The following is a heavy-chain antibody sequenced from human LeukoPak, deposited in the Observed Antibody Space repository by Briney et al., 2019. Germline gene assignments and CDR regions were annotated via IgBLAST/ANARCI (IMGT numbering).Heavy chain of an antibody. CDR3: ATCITGTYHWFDS. CDR1: GGTFSSYA. Sequence: SVKVSCKASGGTFSSYAISWVRQTPGQGLEWMGGIIPIFGTANYAQKFQGRVTITADESTSTAYMELSSLRSEDTAVYYCATCITGTYHWFDSWGQGTLVTVSS. CDR2: IIPIFGTA. D-gene: IGHD1-7*01. V-gene: IGHV1-69*13. J-gene: IGHJ5*01.